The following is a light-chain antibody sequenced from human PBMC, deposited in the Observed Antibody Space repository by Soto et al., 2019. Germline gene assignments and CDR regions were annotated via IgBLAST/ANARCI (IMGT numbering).Light chain of an antibody. J-gene: IGLJ2*01. CDR2: EVS. CDR3: ISYAGSNILGV. Sequence: QSALTQPPSASGSPGQSVTISCTGTSSDVGGYNYVSWYQQHPGKAPKLMIYEVSKRPSGVPDRFSGSKSGNTASLTVSGLQAEDEAYYYCISYAGSNILGVFGGGTKVTVL. V-gene: IGLV2-8*01. CDR1: SSDVGGYNY.